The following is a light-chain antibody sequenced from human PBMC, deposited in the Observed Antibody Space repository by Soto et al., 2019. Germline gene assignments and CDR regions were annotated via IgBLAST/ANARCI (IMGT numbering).Light chain of an antibody. Sequence: DIQMTQSPSSRSSSFGDRVTITCRASQRISRYLNWYQQKPGKAPKLLIYAASSLQSGVPSRFSGIGSGTDGTLTISSLKTEDVATYDGQQANSFTITFGQGTRLEIK. J-gene: IGKJ5*01. CDR3: QQANSFTIT. CDR1: QRISRY. V-gene: IGKV1-39*01. CDR2: AAS.